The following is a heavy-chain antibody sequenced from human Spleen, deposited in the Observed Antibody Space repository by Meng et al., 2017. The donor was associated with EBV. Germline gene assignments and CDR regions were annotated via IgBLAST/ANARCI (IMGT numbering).Heavy chain of an antibody. D-gene: IGHD3-10*01. CDR3: ASESGRGFTPDY. Sequence: QVQLVQVGAGVKKPGASVKVSCKASGYTFRSDAISWVRQGPGQGLEWMGGLIPMSGAPHYAQKFQDRVTITADESTSTHYMDLSGLRSEDTAVYYCASESGRGFTPDYWGQGTLVTVSS. V-gene: IGHV1-69*13. CDR1: GYTFRSDA. J-gene: IGHJ4*02. CDR2: LIPMSGAP.